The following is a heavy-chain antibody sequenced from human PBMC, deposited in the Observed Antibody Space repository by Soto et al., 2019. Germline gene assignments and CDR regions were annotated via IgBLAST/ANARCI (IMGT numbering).Heavy chain of an antibody. D-gene: IGHD6-19*01. CDR2: IVGSGGST. CDR3: AKDYSSGPYYFAY. CDR1: GFTFSSYA. Sequence: GGSLRLSCAASGFTFSSYAMSWVRQAPGKGLEWVSAIVGSGGSTYYADSVRGRFTISRDNSKNTLYLQMNSLRAEDTAIYYCAKDYSSGPYYFAYWGQGTLVTVSS. V-gene: IGHV3-23*01. J-gene: IGHJ4*02.